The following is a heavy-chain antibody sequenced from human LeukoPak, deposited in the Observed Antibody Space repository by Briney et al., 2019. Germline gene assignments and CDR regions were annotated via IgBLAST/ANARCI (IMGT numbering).Heavy chain of an antibody. CDR1: GYSISSGYY. CDR3: ARSIRWLQHSYYFDY. J-gene: IGHJ4*02. V-gene: IGHV4-38-2*02. CDR2: IYHSGST. Sequence: SETLSLTCTVSGYSISSGYYWGWIRQPPGKGLEWIGSIYHSGSTYYNPSLKSRVTISVDTSKNQFSLKLSSVTAADTAVYYCARSIRWLQHSYYFDYWGQGTLVIVSS. D-gene: IGHD5-24*01.